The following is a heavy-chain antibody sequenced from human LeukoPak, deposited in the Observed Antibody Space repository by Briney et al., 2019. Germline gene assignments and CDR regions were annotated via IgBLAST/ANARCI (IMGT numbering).Heavy chain of an antibody. D-gene: IGHD3-10*01. CDR1: GGSISSGGYS. J-gene: IGHJ5*02. V-gene: IGHV4-30-2*01. CDR2: IYHSGST. Sequence: SQTLSLTSAVSGGSISSGGYSWSWIRQPPGKGLEWNGYIYHSGSTYYNPSLKSRVTISVDRSKNQFSLKLSSVTAADTAVYYCARGNPMVRGVIITLPWFDPWGQGTLVTVSS. CDR3: ARGNPMVRGVIITLPWFDP.